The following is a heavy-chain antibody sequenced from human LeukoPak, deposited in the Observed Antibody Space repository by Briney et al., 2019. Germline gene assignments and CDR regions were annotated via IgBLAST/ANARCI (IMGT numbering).Heavy chain of an antibody. Sequence: GGSLRLSCAASGFTFSSYAMSWVRQAPGKGLEWVSAISGSGGSTYYADSVKGRFTISRDNVKNSLYLQMNSLRAEDTAVYYCAIWSAEFNYWGQGTLVTVSS. J-gene: IGHJ4*02. CDR3: AIWSAEFNY. CDR2: ISGSGGST. V-gene: IGHV3-23*01. CDR1: GFTFSSYA. D-gene: IGHD3-10*01.